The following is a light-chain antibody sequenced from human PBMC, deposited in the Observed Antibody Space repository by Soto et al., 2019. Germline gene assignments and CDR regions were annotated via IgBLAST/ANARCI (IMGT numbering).Light chain of an antibody. Sequence: EIVLTQSPGTLSLSPGERVSLSCRASQSVGGNNLAWYQQKLGQAPRLLIYAASSRATGVPDRFSGSGSGTGFTLTITRLQPEDFAVYSCQQYGSSPPTFGRGTKLEIK. CDR1: QSVGGNN. V-gene: IGKV3-20*01. CDR3: QQYGSSPPT. J-gene: IGKJ2*01. CDR2: AAS.